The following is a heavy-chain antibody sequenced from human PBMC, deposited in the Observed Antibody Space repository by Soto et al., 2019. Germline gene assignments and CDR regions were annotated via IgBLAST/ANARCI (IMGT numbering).Heavy chain of an antibody. CDR3: GRVGQTLHETFDS. CDR1: GYNFASYY. CDR2: INPGDGLT. J-gene: IGHJ4*02. V-gene: IGHV1-46*01. D-gene: IGHD3-3*01. Sequence: ASVKVSCKASGYNFASYYMHWLRQAHGQRFEWMGTINPGDGLTSYAQKVQGRISITRDTSTTTLFLGVTKLTPDDTALYYCGRVGQTLHETFDSWGQGTQVTFSS.